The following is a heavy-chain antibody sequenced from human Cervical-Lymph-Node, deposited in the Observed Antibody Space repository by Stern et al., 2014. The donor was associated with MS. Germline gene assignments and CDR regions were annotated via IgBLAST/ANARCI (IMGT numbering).Heavy chain of an antibody. V-gene: IGHV1-3*01. CDR1: GYSFGSYD. D-gene: IGHD3-16*02. J-gene: IGHJ6*02. CDR2: ISAGDGNS. CDR3: AREVVVLAAVSDNYYGLDV. Sequence: QVQLGQSGAEVQKPGASVKVSCMASGYSFGSYDLHWMRQAPGQRLEWMGRISAGDGNSEYSQSFQGRISLTSDTSATTAYMELSSLRSEDTAVYYCAREVVVLAAVSDNYYGLDVWGRGTTVIVSS.